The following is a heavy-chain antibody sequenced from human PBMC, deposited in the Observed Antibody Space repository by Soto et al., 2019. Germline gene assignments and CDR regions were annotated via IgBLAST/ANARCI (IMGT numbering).Heavy chain of an antibody. V-gene: IGHV3-7*01. CDR1: GFTLANSW. D-gene: IGHD3-16*01. CDR2: INGDGSEK. Sequence: EVRLVESGGGLVQPGGSLSLSCVASGFTLANSWMTWIRQTPGKGLEWVAYINGDGSEKSYVDSVKGRFTISRDNAKNSLDLQMNSLRAEDTAVYYCARDPSFGAFDIWGQGIVVSVSA. CDR3: ARDPSFGAFDI. J-gene: IGHJ3*02.